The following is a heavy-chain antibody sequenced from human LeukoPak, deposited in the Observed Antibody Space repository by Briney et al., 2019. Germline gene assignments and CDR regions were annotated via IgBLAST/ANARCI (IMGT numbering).Heavy chain of an antibody. CDR2: INPSGGST. Sequence: GASVKVSCKASGYTFTSYYMHWVRQAPGQGLEWMGIINPSGGSTSYAQKFQGRVTMTRDTSTSTVYMELSSLRSEDTAVYYCARDRRTVTTKCEFDPWGQGTLVTVSS. D-gene: IGHD4-17*01. CDR3: ARDRRTVTTKCEFDP. J-gene: IGHJ5*02. V-gene: IGHV1-46*01. CDR1: GYTFTSYY.